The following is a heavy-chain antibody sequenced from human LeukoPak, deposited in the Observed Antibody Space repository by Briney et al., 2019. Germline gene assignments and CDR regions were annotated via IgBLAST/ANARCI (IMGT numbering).Heavy chain of an antibody. CDR1: GGSISSSNW. CDR3: ARARDYYDSSGFLY. D-gene: IGHD3-22*01. J-gene: IGHJ4*02. Sequence: PSETLSLSCAVSGGSISSSNWWSWVRQPPGKGLEWIGEIYHSGSTNYNPSLKSRVTISVDKSKNQFSLKLSSVSAADTAVYYCARARDYYDSSGFLYWCQGTLVTVSS. CDR2: IYHSGST. V-gene: IGHV4-4*02.